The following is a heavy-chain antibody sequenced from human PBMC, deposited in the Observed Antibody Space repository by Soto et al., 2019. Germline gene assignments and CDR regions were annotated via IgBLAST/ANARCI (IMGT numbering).Heavy chain of an antibody. CDR2: ITAGNGNT. D-gene: IGHD3-10*01. CDR3: AREAPYLGSGIYGDGMDV. V-gene: IGHV1-3*01. CDR1: GYTFTTYA. J-gene: IGHJ6*02. Sequence: QVQLVQSGAEVKKPGASVKVSCKASGYTFTTYAIHWVRQAPGQRLEWMGWITAGNGNTKFSQKFQGRVTITMDTSASTAYMELSSMSSEDTAVYYCAREAPYLGSGIYGDGMDVWGQGTTFTVSS.